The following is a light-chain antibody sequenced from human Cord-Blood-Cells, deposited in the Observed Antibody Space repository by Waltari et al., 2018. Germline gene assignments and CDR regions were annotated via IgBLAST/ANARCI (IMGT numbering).Light chain of an antibody. CDR2: WAS. CDR3: QQYYSTPRT. CDR1: QSVLYSSNNKNY. Sequence: DIVMNKSPDSLAVSLGERVTINCKSSQSVLYSSNNKNYLAWYQQKPGQPPKLLIYWASTRESGVPDRFSGSGSGTDFTLTISSLQAEDVAVYYCQQYYSTPRTFGPGTKVDIK. V-gene: IGKV4-1*01. J-gene: IGKJ3*01.